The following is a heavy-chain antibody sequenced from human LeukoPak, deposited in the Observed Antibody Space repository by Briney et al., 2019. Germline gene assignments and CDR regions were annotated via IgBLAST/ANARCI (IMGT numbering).Heavy chain of an antibody. CDR2: IYSGGST. CDR3: ARDVPYSSSWPGDAFDI. V-gene: IGHV3-66*01. J-gene: IGHJ3*02. Sequence: GGSLRLSCAASGFTVSRNHMSWVRQAPGKGLEWVSLIYSGGSTYYADSVKGRFTISRDNSKNTLYLQMNSLRVEDTAVYYCARDVPYSSSWPGDAFDIWGQGTMVTVSS. CDR1: GFTVSRNH. D-gene: IGHD6-13*01.